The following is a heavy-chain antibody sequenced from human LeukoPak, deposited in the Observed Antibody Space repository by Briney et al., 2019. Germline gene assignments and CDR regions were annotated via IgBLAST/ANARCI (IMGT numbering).Heavy chain of an antibody. CDR1: GYSFTSYW. CDR2: IY. J-gene: IGHJ4*02. CDR3: ARRASGWYVDY. Sequence: GESLKISCKGSGYSFTSYWIGWVRQMPGKGLGWMGIIYSPSFQGQVTISADKSISTAYLQWSSLKASDTAMYYCARRASGWYVDYWGQGTLVTVSS. V-gene: IGHV5-51*01. D-gene: IGHD6-19*01.